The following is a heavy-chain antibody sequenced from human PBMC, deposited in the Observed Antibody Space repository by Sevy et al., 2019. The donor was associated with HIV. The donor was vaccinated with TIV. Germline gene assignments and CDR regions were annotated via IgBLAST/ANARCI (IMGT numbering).Heavy chain of an antibody. CDR1: GFTFSFDD. CDR2: FGIAGDT. CDR3: AKNSTSYSHFDY. D-gene: IGHD1-26*01. J-gene: IGHJ4*02. Sequence: GGSLRLSCAASGFTFSFDDMHWVRQATGKGLEWVSGFGIAGDTYYAGSVKGRFTISRDNAKNSLYLQMNSLRAGDTAVYYCAKNSTSYSHFDYWGQGTLVTVSS. V-gene: IGHV3-13*01.